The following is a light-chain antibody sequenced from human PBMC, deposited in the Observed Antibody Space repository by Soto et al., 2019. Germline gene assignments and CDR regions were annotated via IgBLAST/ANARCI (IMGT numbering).Light chain of an antibody. CDR1: SSNIGAGYD. CDR2: VNS. J-gene: IGLJ2*01. Sequence: QSVLTPPPSVSGAPGQRVTISCTGSSSNIGAGYDVHWYQQLPGTAPKLLIYVNSNRPSGVPDRFSGSKSGTSASLAITGLQAEDEAGYYCRSYAGSLSAVVFGGGTTLTVL. CDR3: RSYAGSLSAVV. V-gene: IGLV1-40*01.